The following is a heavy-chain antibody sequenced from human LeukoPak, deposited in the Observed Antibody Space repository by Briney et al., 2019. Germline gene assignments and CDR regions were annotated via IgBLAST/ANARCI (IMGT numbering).Heavy chain of an antibody. J-gene: IGHJ5*02. CDR2: INHSGST. Sequence: SETLSLTCAVYGGSFSGYYWSWIRQPPGKGLEWIGEINHSGSTNYNPSLKSRVTISVDTSKNQFSLKLSSVTAADTAVYYCARGVVPAAIRRDWFDPWGQGTLVTVSS. CDR3: ARGVVPAAIRRDWFDP. CDR1: GGSFSGYY. V-gene: IGHV4-34*01. D-gene: IGHD2-2*02.